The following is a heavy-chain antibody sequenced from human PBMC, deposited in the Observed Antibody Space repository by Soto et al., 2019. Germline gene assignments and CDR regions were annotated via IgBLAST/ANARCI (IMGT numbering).Heavy chain of an antibody. J-gene: IGHJ6*02. D-gene: IGHD2-15*01. V-gene: IGHV5-51*01. CDR2: IYPGDYDT. Sequence: GESLKISCKGSGYSFTSYWIGWVRQMPGKGLEWMGIIYPGDYDTRYSPSFQGQVTISADKSISTAYLQWSSLKASDTAMYYCARLPGVCSGGSCYSVRPYYYYGMDVWGQGTTVTVSS. CDR3: ARLPGVCSGGSCYSVRPYYYYGMDV. CDR1: GYSFTSYW.